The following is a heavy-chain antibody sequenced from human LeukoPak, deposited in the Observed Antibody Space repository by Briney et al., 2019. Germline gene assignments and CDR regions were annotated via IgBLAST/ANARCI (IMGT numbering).Heavy chain of an antibody. CDR1: GYRVTSYW. CDR3: ARALYSSSPFDY. V-gene: IGHV5-51*01. CDR2: IYPGDSDT. J-gene: IGHJ4*02. Sequence: GESLKISCKGSGYRVTSYWIGWVRQMPGKGLEWMGIIYPGDSDTRYSPSFQGQVTISADKSISTAYLQWSSLKASDTAMFYCARALYSSSPFDYWGQGTLVTVSS. D-gene: IGHD6-6*01.